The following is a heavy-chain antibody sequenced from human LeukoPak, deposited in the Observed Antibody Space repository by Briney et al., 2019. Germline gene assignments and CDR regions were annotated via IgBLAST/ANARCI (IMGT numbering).Heavy chain of an antibody. V-gene: IGHV1-2*02. CDR3: AREARTHSPFDY. D-gene: IGHD1-26*01. Sequence: GASVKVSCKTSGYTFTDYYLHWVRQAPGQGLEWVGCITPNSGATNYAQNFQGRVTMTRDTSSTTAYMELNRLIGDDTAVYYCAREARTHSPFDYWGQGTLVTVSS. CDR2: ITPNSGAT. CDR1: GYTFTDYY. J-gene: IGHJ4*02.